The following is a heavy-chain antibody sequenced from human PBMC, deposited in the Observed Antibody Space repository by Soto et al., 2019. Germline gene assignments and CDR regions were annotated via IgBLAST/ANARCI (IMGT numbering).Heavy chain of an antibody. V-gene: IGHV3-74*01. CDR1: GFTFSNYW. CDR3: ARGDCVGGTCYSLAASFYYYMDV. Sequence: EVQLVESGGGLVQPGGSLRLSCVASGFTFSNYWMYWVRQAPGEGLVWVSRINSDGSVSSYADSVKGRLTISRDNVKNDLYLHMDSLRAEDTAVYYCARGDCVGGTCYSLAASFYYYMDVWGKGTTVTVFS. J-gene: IGHJ6*03. CDR2: INSDGSVS. D-gene: IGHD2-15*01.